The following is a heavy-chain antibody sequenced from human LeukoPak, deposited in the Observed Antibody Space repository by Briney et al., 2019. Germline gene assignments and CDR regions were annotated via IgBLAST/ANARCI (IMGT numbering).Heavy chain of an antibody. CDR1: GFTFSNYV. CDR3: ARRLGDY. Sequence: GGSLRLSWAASGFTFSNYVMNWVRQAPGKGLEWVSAVTGTANTYYADSVKGRFTISRDNSKNMVYLQMNSLSADDTAVYHCARRLGDYWGQGTLVTVSS. CDR2: VTGTANT. J-gene: IGHJ4*02. V-gene: IGHV3-23*01.